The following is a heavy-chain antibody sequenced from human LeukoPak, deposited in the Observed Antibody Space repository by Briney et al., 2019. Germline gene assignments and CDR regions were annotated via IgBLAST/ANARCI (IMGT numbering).Heavy chain of an antibody. J-gene: IGHJ6*03. D-gene: IGHD6-19*01. V-gene: IGHV1-69*06. CDR1: GGTFSSYA. Sequence: SVKHSCKASGGTFSSYAISWVREAPGQGLEWMGGIIPIFGTANYAQKFQGRVTITADKSTSTAYMELSSLRSEDTAVYYCARVPARVAGLYYYYMDVWGKGTTVTISS. CDR3: ARVPARVAGLYYYYMDV. CDR2: IIPIFGTA.